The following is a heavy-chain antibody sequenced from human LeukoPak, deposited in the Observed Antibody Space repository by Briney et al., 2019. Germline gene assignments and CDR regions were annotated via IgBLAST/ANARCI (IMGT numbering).Heavy chain of an antibody. CDR1: GGSISSSSYY. CDR3: ARPTTYYYGSGSYFDY. V-gene: IGHV4-39*07. Sequence: SETLSLTCTVSGGSISSSSYYWGWIRQPPGKGLEWIGSIYYSGSTYYNPSLKSRVTIPVDTSKNQFSLKLSSVTAADTAVYYCARPTTYYYGSGSYFDYWGQGTLVTVSS. CDR2: IYYSGST. D-gene: IGHD3-10*01. J-gene: IGHJ4*02.